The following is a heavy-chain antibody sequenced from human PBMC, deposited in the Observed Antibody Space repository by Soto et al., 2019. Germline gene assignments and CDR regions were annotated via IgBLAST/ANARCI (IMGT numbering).Heavy chain of an antibody. J-gene: IGHJ2*01. CDR1: GYTLTDLS. V-gene: IGHV1-24*01. CDR2: FDPEDGET. CDR3: GTGAYVISWYPYWYFGL. Sequence: QVQLVQSGAEVKKPGASVKVSCKVSGYTLTDLSMHWVRQAPGKGLEWMGGFDPEDGETIYAQKFQGRVTMTKDTSRDTAYRELSSLRSEDAAVYYCGTGAYVISWYPYWYFGLWGRGTLVTVSS. D-gene: IGHD6-13*01.